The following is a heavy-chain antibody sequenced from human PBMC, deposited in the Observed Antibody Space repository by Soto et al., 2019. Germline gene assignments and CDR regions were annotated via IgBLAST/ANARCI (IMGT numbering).Heavy chain of an antibody. J-gene: IGHJ5*02. D-gene: IGHD3-3*01. CDR2: TSHDGRNE. CDR1: GLTFSTFA. V-gene: IGHV3-30-3*01. Sequence: QVHLVESGGGVVQPGRSLRLSCAASGLTFSTFALHWVRQAPGEGLEWVAVTSHDGRNEKYADSVKGRFTISRDNSKNTMYMQMDRVRLADTGVYYCERAGLPDEFRSGGYWFDTWGQGTKVPVSS. CDR3: ERAGLPDEFRSGGYWFDT.